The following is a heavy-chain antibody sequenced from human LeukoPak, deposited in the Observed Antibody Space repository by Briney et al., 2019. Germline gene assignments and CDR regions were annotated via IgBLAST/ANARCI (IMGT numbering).Heavy chain of an antibody. J-gene: IGHJ4*02. Sequence: GGSLRLSCAASGFTFSSYGRHWVRQAPGKGLEWVAFIRYDGSNKYYADSVKGRFTISRDNSKNTLYLQMNSLRAEDTAVYYCAKDLPTQIIVVVPAAIDYWGQGTLVTVSS. CDR3: AKDLPTQIIVVVPAAIDY. D-gene: IGHD2-2*02. CDR1: GFTFSSYG. CDR2: IRYDGSNK. V-gene: IGHV3-30*02.